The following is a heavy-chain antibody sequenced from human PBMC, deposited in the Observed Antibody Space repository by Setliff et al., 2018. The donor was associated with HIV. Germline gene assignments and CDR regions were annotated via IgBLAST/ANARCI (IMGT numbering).Heavy chain of an antibody. CDR2: INHSGST. CDR1: GGSFSGYY. CDR3: ASVRTGYYRIRDY. Sequence: PSETLSLTCAVYGGSFSGYYWSWIRQPPGKGLEWIGEINHSGSTNYNPSLKSRVTISVDTSKKQFSLKLSSVTAADTAMYYCASVRTGYYRIRDYWGQGSLVTVSS. D-gene: IGHD3-9*01. J-gene: IGHJ4*02. V-gene: IGHV4-34*01.